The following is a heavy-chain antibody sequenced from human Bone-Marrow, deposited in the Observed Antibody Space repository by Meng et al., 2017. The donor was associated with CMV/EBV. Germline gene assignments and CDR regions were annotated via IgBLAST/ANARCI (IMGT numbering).Heavy chain of an antibody. J-gene: IGHJ4*02. CDR1: GGSISRRRYC. Sequence: CPVSGGSISRRRYCWGWIRQPPGTGLEWIGSIYYSGSTYYNPSLKSRVTISVDTSKIQFSLKLSSVTAADTAVYYCARLLEGDYGDYWGQGTLVTVSS. V-gene: IGHV4-39*01. CDR3: ARLLEGDYGDY. CDR2: IYYSGST.